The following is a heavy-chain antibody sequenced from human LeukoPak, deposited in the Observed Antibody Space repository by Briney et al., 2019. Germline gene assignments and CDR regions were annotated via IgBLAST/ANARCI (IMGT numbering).Heavy chain of an antibody. CDR1: GYTFTSYD. CDR2: MNPNSGNT. Sequence: AASVKVSCKASGYTFTSYDINWVRQATGQGLEWMGWMNPNSGNTGYAQKFQGRVTITRNTSISTAYMELSSPRSEDTAVYYCARVNYDYVWGSYRYTEANFDYWGQGTLVTVSS. V-gene: IGHV1-8*03. CDR3: ARVNYDYVWGSYRYTEANFDY. D-gene: IGHD3-16*02. J-gene: IGHJ4*02.